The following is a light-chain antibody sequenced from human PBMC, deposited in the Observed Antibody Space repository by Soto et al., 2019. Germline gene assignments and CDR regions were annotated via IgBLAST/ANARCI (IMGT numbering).Light chain of an antibody. CDR2: EVT. Sequence: QSALTQSASVSASPGQSITISCTGTSSDVGGYDLVSWYQQPPGKAPKLIIYEVTNRPSGVSDRFSGSKSGNTASLTISGLQAEDEADYSCCSRTDSSTWVFGTGTKLTVL. CDR3: CSRTDSSTWV. CDR1: SSDVGGYDL. J-gene: IGLJ1*01. V-gene: IGLV2-23*02.